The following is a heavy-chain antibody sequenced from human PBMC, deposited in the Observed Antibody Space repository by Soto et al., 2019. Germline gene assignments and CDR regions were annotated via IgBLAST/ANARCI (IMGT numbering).Heavy chain of an antibody. CDR2: ISYDGSNK. D-gene: IGHD3-3*01. J-gene: IGHJ6*02. CDR3: AKDRGITIFGVVIKGYYYYYGMDV. V-gene: IGHV3-30*18. Sequence: GVSLRLSCAASGFTFSSYGMHWVRQAPGKGLEWVAVISYDGSNKYYADSVKGRFTISRDNSKNTLYLQMNSLRAEDTAVYYCAKDRGITIFGVVIKGYYYYYGMDVWGQGTTVTVSS. CDR1: GFTFSSYG.